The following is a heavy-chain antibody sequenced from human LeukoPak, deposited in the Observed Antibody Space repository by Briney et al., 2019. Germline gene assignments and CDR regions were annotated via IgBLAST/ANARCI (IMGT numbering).Heavy chain of an antibody. CDR2: INHSGST. CDR1: GGSFSGYY. CDR3: ARYSTSEFAFDI. D-gene: IGHD6-6*01. Sequence: SETLSLTCGVYGGSFSGYYWTWIRQPPGKGLEWIGEINHSGSTNYNPSLKSRVTMSLDTSKNQFSLKLSSVTAADTAVYYCARYSTSEFAFDIWGQGTMVTVSS. V-gene: IGHV4-34*10. J-gene: IGHJ3*02.